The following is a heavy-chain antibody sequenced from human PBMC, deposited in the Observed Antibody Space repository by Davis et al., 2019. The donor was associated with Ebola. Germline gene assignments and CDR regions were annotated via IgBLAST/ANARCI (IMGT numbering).Heavy chain of an antibody. J-gene: IGHJ5*02. CDR1: GGSFSAYY. V-gene: IGHV4-34*01. Sequence: SETLSLTCAVYGGSFSAYYWSWIRQPPGKGLEWIGEINHSGSTNYNPSLKSRVTISVDTSKNQFSLKLSSVTAADTAVYYCARVVYSSSWYQGFDPWGQGTLVTVSS. CDR3: ARVVYSSSWYQGFDP. D-gene: IGHD6-13*01. CDR2: INHSGST.